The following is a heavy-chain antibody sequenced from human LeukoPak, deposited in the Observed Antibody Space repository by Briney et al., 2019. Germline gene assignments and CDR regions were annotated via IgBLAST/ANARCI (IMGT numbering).Heavy chain of an antibody. V-gene: IGHV3-30-3*01. J-gene: IGHJ4*02. CDR2: LSFDGDEK. CDR1: GFTFNTYS. Sequence: GGSLRLSCAASGFTFNTYSMHWVRQAPGKGLEWVAVLSFDGDEKHYADSVKGRFTISRDNSKNTLYLQMNSLRAEDTAVYYCARSPATVTTSIDYWGQGTLVTVSS. D-gene: IGHD4-17*01. CDR3: ARSPATVTTSIDY.